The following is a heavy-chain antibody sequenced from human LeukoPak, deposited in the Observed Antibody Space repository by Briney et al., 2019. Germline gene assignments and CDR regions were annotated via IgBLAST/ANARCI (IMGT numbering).Heavy chain of an antibody. J-gene: IGHJ4*02. V-gene: IGHV3-43*02. D-gene: IGHD6-13*01. CDR3: AKVRYTSTWAIFDF. CDR2: ISGNGGTT. CDR1: GFTFDDYA. Sequence: GGSLRLSCAASGFTFDDYAMHWVRHAPGKGLEWVSLISGNGGTTYYADSVKGRFTISRDNSKNSLSLQMNSLRTEDTALYYCAKVRYTSTWAIFDFWGQGTLVTVSS.